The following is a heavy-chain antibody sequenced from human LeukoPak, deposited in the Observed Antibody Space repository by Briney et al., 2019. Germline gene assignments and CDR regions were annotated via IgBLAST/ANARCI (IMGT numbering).Heavy chain of an antibody. J-gene: IGHJ3*02. CDR3: ARTGGYYSPSAFDI. Sequence: NTSETLSLTCTVSGGSISSYYWSWIRQPPGKGLEWIGYIYYSGSTNYNLSLKSRVTISVDTSKNQFSLKLSSVTAADTAVYYCARTGGYYSPSAFDIWGQGTMVTVSS. D-gene: IGHD3-22*01. CDR2: IYYSGST. V-gene: IGHV4-59*01. CDR1: GGSISSYY.